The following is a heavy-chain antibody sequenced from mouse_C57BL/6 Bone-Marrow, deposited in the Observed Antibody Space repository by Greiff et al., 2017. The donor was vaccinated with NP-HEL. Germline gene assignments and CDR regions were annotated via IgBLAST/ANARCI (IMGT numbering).Heavy chain of an antibody. V-gene: IGHV1-80*01. Sequence: QVQLQQSGAELVKPGASVKISCKASGYAFSSYWMNWVKQRPGKGLEWIGQIYPGDGDTNYNGKFKGKATLTADKSSSTAYMQLSSLTSEDSAVYFCARSPYGYDFDYWGQGTTLTVSS. CDR3: ARSPYGYDFDY. CDR2: IYPGDGDT. D-gene: IGHD2-2*01. J-gene: IGHJ2*01. CDR1: GYAFSSYW.